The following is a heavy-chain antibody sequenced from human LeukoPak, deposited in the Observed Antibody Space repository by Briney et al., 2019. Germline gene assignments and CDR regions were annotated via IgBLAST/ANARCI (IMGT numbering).Heavy chain of an antibody. Sequence: GGSLRLSCAASGFTFSSYSMTWVRQAPGKGLEWVSSISSSSSYIYYADSVKGRFTISRDNAKNSLYLQMNSLRAEDTAVYYCASEAAVAAAFQHWGQGTLVTVSS. CDR3: ASEAAVAAAFQH. V-gene: IGHV3-21*01. CDR2: ISSSSSYI. J-gene: IGHJ1*01. CDR1: GFTFSSYS. D-gene: IGHD6-19*01.